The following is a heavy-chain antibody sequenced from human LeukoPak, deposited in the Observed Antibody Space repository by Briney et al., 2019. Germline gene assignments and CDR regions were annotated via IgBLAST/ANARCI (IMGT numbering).Heavy chain of an antibody. CDR1: GGSISSYH. CDR3: DMIKYNWFDP. D-gene: IGHD3-16*01. CDR2: IYYSGRT. Sequence: SETLSLTCTVSGGSISSYHWSWIRQPPGKGLEWIGYIYYSGRTHYNPSLKSRGTISVATYKHQFSLKLSSVPAADTAVYYCDMIKYNWFDPWGQGTLVTVSS. J-gene: IGHJ5*02. V-gene: IGHV4-59*01.